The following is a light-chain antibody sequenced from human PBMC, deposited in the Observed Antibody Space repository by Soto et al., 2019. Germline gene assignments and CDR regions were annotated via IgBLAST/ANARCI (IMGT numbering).Light chain of an antibody. Sequence: EIVMTQSPATLSVSPGERATLSCRASQSVSNNLAWYQQKPGQAPRLLIYDASNRATGIPARFSGSGSGTDFTLTISSLEPEDFAVYYCQHYNNRPLTFGGGTKVDIK. CDR1: QSVSNN. V-gene: IGKV3D-15*01. CDR2: DAS. J-gene: IGKJ4*01. CDR3: QHYNNRPLT.